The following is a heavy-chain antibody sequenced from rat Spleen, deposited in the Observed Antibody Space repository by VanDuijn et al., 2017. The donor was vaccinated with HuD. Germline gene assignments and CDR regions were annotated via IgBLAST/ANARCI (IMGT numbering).Heavy chain of an antibody. Sequence: QVQLKESGPGLVQPSQTLSLICTVSGFSLISHSVHWVRQPPGKGLEWMGGIWGDGSTDYNSALKSRLSISRDTSRSHVFLKMNSLQTDDTAIYFCTRSYGGYTSNWFPYWGQGSLVTVSS. J-gene: IGHJ3*01. V-gene: IGHV2-1*01. CDR1: GFSLISHS. D-gene: IGHD1-11*01. CDR2: IWGDGST. CDR3: TRSYGGYTSNWFPY.